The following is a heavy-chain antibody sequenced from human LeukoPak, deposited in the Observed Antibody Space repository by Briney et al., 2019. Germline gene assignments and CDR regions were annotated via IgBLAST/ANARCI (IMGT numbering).Heavy chain of an antibody. V-gene: IGHV3-74*01. D-gene: IGHD2-15*01. J-gene: IGHJ3*02. CDR3: ASGGRVGDIFDI. CDR1: GFTFRTNW. CDR2: INSDGRSI. Sequence: PGGSLRLSCAASGFTFRTNWVYWVRQAPGEGVVWVSRINSDGRSIGYADSVKGRFTISRDNSYNTLYLQMNSLRAEDTALYYCASGGRVGDIFDIWGQGTMVRVSS.